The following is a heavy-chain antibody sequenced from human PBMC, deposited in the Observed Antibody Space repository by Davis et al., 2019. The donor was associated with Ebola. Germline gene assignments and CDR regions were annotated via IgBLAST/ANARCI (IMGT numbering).Heavy chain of an antibody. CDR1: GYTFTGYY. CDR3: ARAPSSYDFWSGYHFYDY. D-gene: IGHD3-3*01. CDR2: ISAYNGNT. Sequence: AASVKVSCKASGYTFTGYYMHWVRQAPGQGLEWMGWISAYNGNTNYAQKLQGRVTMTTDTSTSTAYMELRSLRSDDTAVYYCARAPSSYDFWSGYHFYDYWGQGTLVTVSS. J-gene: IGHJ4*02. V-gene: IGHV1-18*04.